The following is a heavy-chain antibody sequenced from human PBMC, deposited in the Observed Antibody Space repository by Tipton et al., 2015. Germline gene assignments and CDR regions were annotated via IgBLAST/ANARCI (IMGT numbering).Heavy chain of an antibody. CDR1: GVPLRFPGSY. Sequence: LRLSCIVSGVPLRFPGSYWTWIRHHPTKGLEWIGYVSHSGGTFYNPSLMSRLTISVDKSKNQFSLKLSSVTAADTAVYFCARDGRYDILTGHSHQYGMDVWGQGTTVTASS. CDR3: ARDGRYDILTGHSHQYGMDV. CDR2: VSHSGGT. J-gene: IGHJ6*02. D-gene: IGHD3-9*01. V-gene: IGHV4-31*03.